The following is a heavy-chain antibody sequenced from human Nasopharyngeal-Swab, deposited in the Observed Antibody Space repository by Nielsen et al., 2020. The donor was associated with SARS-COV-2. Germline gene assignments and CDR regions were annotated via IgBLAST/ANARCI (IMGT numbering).Heavy chain of an antibody. V-gene: IGHV3-21*01. J-gene: IGHJ5*02. CDR2: ISSSSSYI. Sequence: GESLKISCPPSLLPFSSYSMNWVRQAPGKGLEWVSSISSSSSYIYYADSVKGRFTISRDNAPNSLYLHMNSLRAEDTAVYYCARDDENYYDSSGHIAWGQGTLVPFSS. D-gene: IGHD3-22*01. CDR1: LLPFSSYS. CDR3: ARDDENYYDSSGHIA.